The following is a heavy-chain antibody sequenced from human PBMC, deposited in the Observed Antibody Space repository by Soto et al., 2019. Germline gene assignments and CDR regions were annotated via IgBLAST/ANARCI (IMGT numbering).Heavy chain of an antibody. CDR1: GYSFTRYW. Sequence: GQALKISCKGSGYSFTRYWIGWVRQMPRKGLEWMGIIYPGDSDTRYSPSFQGQVTISADKSISTAYLQWSSLKASDTAMYYCARPQGSEAAAGDYYYYYGMDVWGQGTTVTVSS. V-gene: IGHV5-51*01. CDR2: IYPGDSDT. J-gene: IGHJ6*02. CDR3: ARPQGSEAAAGDYYYYYGMDV. D-gene: IGHD6-13*01.